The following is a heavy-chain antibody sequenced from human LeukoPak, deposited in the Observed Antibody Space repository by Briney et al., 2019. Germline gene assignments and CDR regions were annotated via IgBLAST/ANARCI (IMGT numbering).Heavy chain of an antibody. CDR1: GGSISSSSYY. CDR2: IYYSGST. Sequence: SETLSLTCTVSGGSISSSSYYWGWIRQPPGKGLEWIGSIYYSGSTYYNPSLKSRVTISVDTSKNQFSLKLSSVTAADTAVYYCARVIKVPAAITDYFDYWGQGTLVTVSS. CDR3: ARVIKVPAAITDYFDY. D-gene: IGHD2-2*01. V-gene: IGHV4-39*07. J-gene: IGHJ4*02.